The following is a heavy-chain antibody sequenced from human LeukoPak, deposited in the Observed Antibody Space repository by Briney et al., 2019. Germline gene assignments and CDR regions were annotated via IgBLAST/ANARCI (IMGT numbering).Heavy chain of an antibody. J-gene: IGHJ4*02. CDR1: GFTFSSYW. CDR3: VRGVYQFDS. Sequence: GGSLRLSCAASGFTFSSYWMTWVRQAPGKGLEWVAYMKQDGSEIYYVDSVKGRFTISRDNANNSLYLQMNSLRAKDTALYYCVRGVYQFDSWGQGTLVIVSS. CDR2: MKQDGSEI. V-gene: IGHV3-7*01. D-gene: IGHD3-16*02.